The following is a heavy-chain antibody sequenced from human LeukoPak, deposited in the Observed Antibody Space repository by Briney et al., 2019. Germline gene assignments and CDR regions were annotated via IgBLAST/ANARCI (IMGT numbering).Heavy chain of an antibody. J-gene: IGHJ4*02. CDR2: IFPDGRT. Sequence: PGGSLRLSCAASGLTVTDNYFSWVRQAPGKGLEWVSVIFPDGRTYHADSVEGRFTISRDRPKNTLLLQMNSLRADDTALYHCARTNTVYGDFDYWGQGILVTVSS. CDR1: GLTVTDNY. V-gene: IGHV3-53*01. CDR3: ARTNTVYGDFDY. D-gene: IGHD2/OR15-2a*01.